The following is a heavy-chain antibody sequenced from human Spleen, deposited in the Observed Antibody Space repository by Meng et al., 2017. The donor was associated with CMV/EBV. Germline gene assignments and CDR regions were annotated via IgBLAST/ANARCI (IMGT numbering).Heavy chain of an antibody. CDR3: ARRHYYDSSGYDKHFDY. D-gene: IGHD3-22*01. CDR1: GFTFSSYS. J-gene: IGHJ4*02. CDR2: ISSSSSYI. V-gene: IGHV3-21*01. Sequence: GESLKISCAASGFTFSSYSMNWVRQAPGKGLEWVSSISSSSSYIYYADSVKGRFTISRDNAKNSLYLQMNSLRAEDTAVYYCARRHYYDSSGYDKHFDYWGQGTRVTVSS.